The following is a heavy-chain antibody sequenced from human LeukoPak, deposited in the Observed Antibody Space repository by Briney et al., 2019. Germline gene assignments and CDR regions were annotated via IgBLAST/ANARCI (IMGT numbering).Heavy chain of an antibody. V-gene: IGHV3-11*01. D-gene: IGHD3-22*01. CDR1: GFNFGDYY. Sequence: GESLRLSCEVSGFNFGDYYMSWIRQAPGKGLEWICYISSSSTTTYYADSVKGRFTISRDNGKNSLYLQMDSLRAEDAAIYYCARGEGLHSYDSSGEFDYWGRGTLVTVSS. CDR3: ARGEGLHSYDSSGEFDY. CDR2: ISSSSTTT. J-gene: IGHJ4*02.